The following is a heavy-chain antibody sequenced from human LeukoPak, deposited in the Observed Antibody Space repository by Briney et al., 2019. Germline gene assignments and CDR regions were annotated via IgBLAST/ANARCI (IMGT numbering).Heavy chain of an antibody. Sequence: GGSLRLSCAASGFTFSSYSMHWVREAPGKGLEYVSAISSSGGSTYYANSVKGRFTISRDNSKNTLYLQMGSLRAEDMAVYYCARTYCSSTSCLVDYWGQGTLVTVSS. D-gene: IGHD2-2*01. CDR2: ISSSGGST. CDR3: ARTYCSSTSCLVDY. J-gene: IGHJ4*02. CDR1: GFTFSSYS. V-gene: IGHV3-64*01.